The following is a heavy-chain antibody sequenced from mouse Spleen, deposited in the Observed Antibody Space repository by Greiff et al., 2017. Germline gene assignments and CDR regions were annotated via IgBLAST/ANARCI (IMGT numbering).Heavy chain of an antibody. CDR1: GFDFSRYW. J-gene: IGHJ1*01. CDR2: INPDSSTI. CDR3: ARPLFITTVVDNWYFDV. D-gene: IGHD1-1*01. V-gene: IGHV4-1*02. Sequence: EVKVEESGGGLVQPGGSLKLSCAASGFDFSRYWMSWVRQAPGKGLEWIGEINPDSSTINYTPSLKDKFIISRDNAKNTLYLQMSKVRSEDTALYYCARPLFITTVVDNWYFDVWGAGTTVTVSS.